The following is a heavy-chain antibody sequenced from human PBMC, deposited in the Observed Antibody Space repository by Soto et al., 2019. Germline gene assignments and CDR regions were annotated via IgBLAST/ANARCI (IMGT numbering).Heavy chain of an antibody. CDR3: AKDGVSRSGYYYAWHWFDP. D-gene: IGHD3-22*01. CDR1: GFTFSSYA. CDR2: ISGSGGST. J-gene: IGHJ5*02. Sequence: VGSLRLSCAASGFTFSSYAMSWVRQAPGKGLEWVSAISGSGGSTYYADSVKGRFTISRDNSKNTLYLQMNSLRAEDTAVYYCAKDGVSRSGYYYAWHWFDPWGQGTLVTVSS. V-gene: IGHV3-23*01.